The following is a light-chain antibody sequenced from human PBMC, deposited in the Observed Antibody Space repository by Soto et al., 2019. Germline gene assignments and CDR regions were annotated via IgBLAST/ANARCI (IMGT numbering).Light chain of an antibody. CDR2: AAS. J-gene: IGKJ1*01. Sequence: DIVMTHSPATLSVSPGETSTLSCRASLTVATNLAWYQQKPGKAPKLLIYAASSLQSGVPSRFSGSGSGTEFTLTISSLKPDDFATYYCQQYNSYWTFGQGTKVDIK. V-gene: IGKV1-5*01. CDR1: LTVATN. CDR3: QQYNSYWT.